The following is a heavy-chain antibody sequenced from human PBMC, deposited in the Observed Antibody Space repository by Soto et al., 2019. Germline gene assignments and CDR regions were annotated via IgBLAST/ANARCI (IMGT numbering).Heavy chain of an antibody. V-gene: IGHV1-46*01. CDR3: ARDPPRVYYDSSGLDY. CDR1: GYTFTSYY. Sequence: ASVKVSCKASGYTFTSYYMHWVRQAPGQGLEWMGIINPSGGSTSYAQKFQGRVTMTRDTSTSTVYMELSSLRSEDTAVYYCARDPPRVYYDSSGLDYWGQGTLVTVSS. J-gene: IGHJ4*02. D-gene: IGHD3-22*01. CDR2: INPSGGST.